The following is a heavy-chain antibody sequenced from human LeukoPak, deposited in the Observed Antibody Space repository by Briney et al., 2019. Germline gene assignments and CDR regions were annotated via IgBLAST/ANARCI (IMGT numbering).Heavy chain of an antibody. CDR2: IIPIFGTA. D-gene: IGHD3-3*01. CDR1: GGTFSSYA. J-gene: IGHJ5*02. Sequence: ASVKVSCKASGGTFSSYAISGVRQAPGQGLEWMGGIIPIFGTANYAQKFQGRVTITADESTSTAYMELSSLRSEDTAVYYCARTPPEWPRSWFDPWGQGTLVTVSS. CDR3: ARTPPEWPRSWFDP. V-gene: IGHV1-69*13.